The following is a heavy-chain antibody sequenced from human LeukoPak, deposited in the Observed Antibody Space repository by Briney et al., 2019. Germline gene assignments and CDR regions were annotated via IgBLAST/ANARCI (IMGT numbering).Heavy chain of an antibody. V-gene: IGHV5-10-1*01. D-gene: IGHD4-17*01. CDR3: ARHPYGDYFFDY. CDR1: GYSFTNYW. CDR2: IDPSDSYT. Sequence: GESLKIACRGSGYSFTNYWITWVRQMPGKGLEWMGRIDPSDSYTNYSPSFQGHVTISADWSISTAYLHWSSLRASDTAIYYCARHPYGDYFFDYWGQGTLVTVSS. J-gene: IGHJ4*02.